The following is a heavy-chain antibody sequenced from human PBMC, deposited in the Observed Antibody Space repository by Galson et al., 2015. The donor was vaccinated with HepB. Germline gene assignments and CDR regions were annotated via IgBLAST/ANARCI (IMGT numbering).Heavy chain of an antibody. CDR3: AKDRTQWLRPHDAFDI. V-gene: IGHV3-23*01. J-gene: IGHJ3*02. D-gene: IGHD5-12*01. CDR1: GFTFSSYA. CDR2: ISGSGGNT. Sequence: SLRLSCAASGFTFSSYAMSWVRQAPGKGLECVSAISGSGGNTYYADSVKGRFTISRDNPKNTLYVEMNSLRAEDTAVYYCAKDRTQWLRPHDAFDIWGQGTMVTVSS.